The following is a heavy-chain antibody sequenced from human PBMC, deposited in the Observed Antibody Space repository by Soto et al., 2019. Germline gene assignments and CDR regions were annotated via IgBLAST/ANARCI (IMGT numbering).Heavy chain of an antibody. D-gene: IGHD3-3*01. CDR2: IYHSGST. J-gene: IGHJ6*02. CDR3: ARAPSDFWSGYSNGDYGMDV. CDR1: GYSIISGYY. V-gene: IGHV4-38-2*01. Sequence: KPSETLSLTCAFSGYSIISGYYWGWIRQPPGKGLEWIGSIYHSGSTYYNPSLKSRVTISVDTSKNQFSLKLSSVTAADTAVYYCARAPSDFWSGYSNGDYGMDVWGQGTTVTVSS.